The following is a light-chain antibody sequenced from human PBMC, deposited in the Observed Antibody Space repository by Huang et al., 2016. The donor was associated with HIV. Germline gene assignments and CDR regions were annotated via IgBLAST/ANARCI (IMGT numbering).Light chain of an antibody. CDR1: QRMNNW. Sequence: DIQMTQWPPTLSAFVGDRVTITCRASQRMNNWLAWYQQKPGQAPNLLISKASNLESGVSSRFSGNGSGTEFTLTISTLQPDDLATYYCQHQWTFGQGTKVKI. J-gene: IGKJ1*01. CDR3: QHQWT. CDR2: KAS. V-gene: IGKV1-5*03.